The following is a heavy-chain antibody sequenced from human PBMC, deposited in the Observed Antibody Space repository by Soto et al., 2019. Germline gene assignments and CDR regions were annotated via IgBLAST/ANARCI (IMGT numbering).Heavy chain of an antibody. J-gene: IGHJ4*02. CDR2: MNPNSGNT. V-gene: IGHV1-8*01. CDR3: ARGKWNDYGDYVYYFDY. CDR1: GYTFTSYD. Sequence: QVQLVQSGAEVKKPGASVKVSCKASGYTFTSYDINWVRQATGQGLEWMGWMNPNSGNTGYAQKFQGRVNMTRNTSISTAYMELSSLRSEDTAVYYCARGKWNDYGDYVYYFDYWGQGTLVTVSS. D-gene: IGHD4-17*01.